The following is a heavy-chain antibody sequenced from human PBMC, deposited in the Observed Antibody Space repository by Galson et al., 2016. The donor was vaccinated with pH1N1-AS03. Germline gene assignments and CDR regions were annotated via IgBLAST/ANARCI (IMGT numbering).Heavy chain of an antibody. V-gene: IGHV3-64*01. J-gene: IGHJ4*02. D-gene: IGHD4/OR15-4a*01. CDR3: ARGPVSYANYWFPPPDY. Sequence: SLRLSCAAAGFTFSSYAMFWVRQAPGKGLEYVSAISGNGVSTYYANSVKGKLTISRDNPKNTLYLQMGSLRPEDMAVYYCARGPVSYANYWFPPPDYWGQGTLVTVSS. CDR1: GFTFSSYA. CDR2: ISGNGVST.